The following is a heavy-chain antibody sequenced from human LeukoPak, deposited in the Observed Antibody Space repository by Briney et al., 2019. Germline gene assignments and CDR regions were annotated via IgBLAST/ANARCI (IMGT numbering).Heavy chain of an antibody. J-gene: IGHJ4*02. V-gene: IGHV1-46*01. CDR2: INPSGGST. Sequence: ASVKVSCKASGYTFTSYYMHWVRQAPGQGLEWMGIINPSGGSTSYAQKFQGRVTMTTDTSTSTAYMELRSLRSDDTAVYYCARVDGGNSGKLFDYWGQGTLVTVSS. D-gene: IGHD4-23*01. CDR3: ARVDGGNSGKLFDY. CDR1: GYTFTSYY.